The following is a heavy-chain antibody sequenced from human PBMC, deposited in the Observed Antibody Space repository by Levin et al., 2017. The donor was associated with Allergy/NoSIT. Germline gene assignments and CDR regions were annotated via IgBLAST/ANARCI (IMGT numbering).Heavy chain of an antibody. V-gene: IGHV1-46*01. CDR2: INPSGGST. CDR3: ARVRAPIVVVPAVEYYFDY. CDR1: GYTFTSYY. D-gene: IGHD2-2*01. J-gene: IGHJ4*02. Sequence: ASVKVSCKASGYTFTSYYMHWVRQAPGQGLEWMGIINPSGGSTSYAQKFQGRVTMTRDTSTSTVYMELSSLRSEDTAVYYCARVRAPIVVVPAVEYYFDYWGQGTLVTVSS.